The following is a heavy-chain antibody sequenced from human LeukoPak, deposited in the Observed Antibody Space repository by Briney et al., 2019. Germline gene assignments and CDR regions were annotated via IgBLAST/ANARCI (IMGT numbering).Heavy chain of an antibody. V-gene: IGHV3-48*04. CDR1: GFTFSSNG. Sequence: GGSLRLSCAASGFTFSSNGMNWVRQAPGKGLEWVSYISATGGTIYYADSVKGRFTISRDNAKNSLYLQMNSLRAEDTAVYYCARDPQSSGEGAGDAFDIWGQGTMVTVSS. CDR3: ARDPQSSGEGAGDAFDI. D-gene: IGHD3-10*01. CDR2: ISATGGTI. J-gene: IGHJ3*02.